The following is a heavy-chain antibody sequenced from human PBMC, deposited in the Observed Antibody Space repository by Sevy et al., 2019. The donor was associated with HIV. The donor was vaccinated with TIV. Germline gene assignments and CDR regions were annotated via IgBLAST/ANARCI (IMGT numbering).Heavy chain of an antibody. J-gene: IGHJ4*02. CDR2: ISAYNGNT. Sequence: ASVKVSCKASGYTFTSYGINWVRQAPGQGLEWMGWISAYNGNTNYAQKLQGRVTMTTDTSTSTAYMELRSLRSDDTAVYYCARDRWSEYYDSSGYAPFDYWGQGTLVTVSS. D-gene: IGHD3-22*01. CDR3: ARDRWSEYYDSSGYAPFDY. V-gene: IGHV1-18*01. CDR1: GYTFTSYG.